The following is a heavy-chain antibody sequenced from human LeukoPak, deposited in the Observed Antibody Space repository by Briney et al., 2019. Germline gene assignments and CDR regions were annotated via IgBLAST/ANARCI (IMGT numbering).Heavy chain of an antibody. CDR2: IKQDGSEK. J-gene: IGHJ3*02. CDR1: GFTFSSYW. D-gene: IGHD1-1*01. CDR3: ARSPRYNWNDVSAFDI. Sequence: GGSLTLSCAASGFTFSSYWMSWVRQAAGKGLEWVGNIKQDGSEKYYVDSVKGGFTISRDNAKNSLYLQMNSLGAEDTAVYYCARSPRYNWNDVSAFDIWGQGTMVTVSS. V-gene: IGHV3-7*01.